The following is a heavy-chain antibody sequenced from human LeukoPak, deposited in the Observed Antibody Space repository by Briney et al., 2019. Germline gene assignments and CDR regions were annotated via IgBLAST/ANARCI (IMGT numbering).Heavy chain of an antibody. D-gene: IGHD6-13*01. CDR2: ISSSSSYI. CDR1: GFTFSSYS. Sequence: GGSLRLSCAASGFTFSSYSMNWVRQAPGKGLEWVSSISSSSSYIYYADSVKGRFTISRDNAKNSLYLQMNSLRAEDTALYHCARVGYSSSWYFDYWGQGTLVTVSS. J-gene: IGHJ4*02. CDR3: ARVGYSSSWYFDY. V-gene: IGHV3-21*04.